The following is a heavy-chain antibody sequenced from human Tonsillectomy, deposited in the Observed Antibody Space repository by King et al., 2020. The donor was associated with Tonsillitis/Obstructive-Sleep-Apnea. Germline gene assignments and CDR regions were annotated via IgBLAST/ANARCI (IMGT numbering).Heavy chain of an antibody. CDR1: GGSFSGYY. J-gene: IGHJ6*02. Sequence: VQLQQWGAGLLKPSETLFLTCAVYGGSFSGYYWSWIRQPPGKGLEWIGEINHSGSTNYNPSLKSRVTISVDTSKNQFSLKVSSVTAADTALYYCAGVAAVPTAILYYYYGMDVWGQGTTVTVSS. CDR3: AGVAAVPTAILYYYYGMDV. CDR2: INHSGST. D-gene: IGHD2-2*02. V-gene: IGHV4-34*01.